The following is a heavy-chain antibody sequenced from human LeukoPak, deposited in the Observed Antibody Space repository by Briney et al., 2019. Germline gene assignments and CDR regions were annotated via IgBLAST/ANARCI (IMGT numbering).Heavy chain of an antibody. V-gene: IGHV1-3*01. D-gene: IGHD6-13*01. Sequence: ASVKVSCKASGYTFTSYAMHWVRQAPGQRLEWMGWINAGNGNTKYSQKFQGRVTITRDTSASTAYMELSSLRSEDTAVYYCATSIAAVATLYYYYGMDVWGQGTTVTVSS. CDR3: ATSIAAVATLYYYYGMDV. CDR1: GYTFTSYA. CDR2: INAGNGNT. J-gene: IGHJ6*02.